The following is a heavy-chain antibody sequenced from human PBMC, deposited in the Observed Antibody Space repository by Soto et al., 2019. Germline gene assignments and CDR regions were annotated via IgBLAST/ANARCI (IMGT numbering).Heavy chain of an antibody. V-gene: IGHV3-66*01. J-gene: IGHJ6*03. CDR2: IYSGGST. Sequence: QSGGSLRLSCAASGFTVSSNYMSWVRQAPGKGLEWVSVIYSGGSTYYADSVKGRFTISRDNSKNTLYLQMNSLRAEGTAVYYCGRAPAGDFWSGYSNYYYYMDVWGKGTTVTVSS. CDR1: GFTVSSNY. D-gene: IGHD3-3*01. CDR3: GRAPAGDFWSGYSNYYYYMDV.